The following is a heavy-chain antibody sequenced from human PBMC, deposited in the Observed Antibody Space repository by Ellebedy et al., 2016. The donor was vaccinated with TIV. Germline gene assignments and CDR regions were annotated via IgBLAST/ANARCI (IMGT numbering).Heavy chain of an antibody. CDR2: LYGEGTT. CDR3: ASEWGLESFLADYYYYAFDV. J-gene: IGHJ6*02. D-gene: IGHD3-3*01. V-gene: IGHV3-66*01. Sequence: GESLKISCAVSGFTVSGHYMSWVRQAPGKGLECVSVLYGEGTTYYADSVKGRVTMSRDTSKNTLSLQMNNLSAEDPAVDFCASEWGLESFLADYYYYAFDVWGQGTTVTVSS. CDR1: GFTVSGHY.